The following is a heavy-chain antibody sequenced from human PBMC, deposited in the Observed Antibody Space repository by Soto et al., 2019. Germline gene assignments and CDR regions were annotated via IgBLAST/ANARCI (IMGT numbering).Heavy chain of an antibody. J-gene: IGHJ6*02. CDR2: INPNSGGT. D-gene: IGHD3-3*01. CDR3: ARVKITISYYYYGMDV. CDR1: VYTFTCYY. Sequence: GXSVKVSCKASVYTFTCYYMHWVRQAPGQGLEWMGWINPNSGGTNYAQKFQGRVTMTRDTSISTAYMELSRLRSDDTAVYYCARVKITISYYYYGMDVWGQGTTVTVSS. V-gene: IGHV1-2*02.